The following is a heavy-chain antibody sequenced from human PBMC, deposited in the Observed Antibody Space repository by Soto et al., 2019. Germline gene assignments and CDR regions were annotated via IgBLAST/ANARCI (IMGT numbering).Heavy chain of an antibody. V-gene: IGHV3-30-3*01. CDR2: ISYDGSNK. CDR1: GFTFSSYA. J-gene: IGHJ6*02. Sequence: GGSLRLSCAASGFTFSSYAMNWVRQAPGKGLEWVAVISYDGSNKYYADSVKGRFTISRDNSKNTLYLQMNSLRAEDTAVYYCARERLPYCSGGSCYGMDVWGQGTTVTVSS. CDR3: ARERLPYCSGGSCYGMDV. D-gene: IGHD2-15*01.